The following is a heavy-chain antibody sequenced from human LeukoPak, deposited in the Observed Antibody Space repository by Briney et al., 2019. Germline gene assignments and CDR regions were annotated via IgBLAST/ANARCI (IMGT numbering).Heavy chain of an antibody. CDR2: TYYRSKWYN. Sequence: SQTLSLTCAISGDSISSNNGAWNWIRQSSSRGLEWLGRTYYRSKWYNDYAVSMEGRITINPDTSENQFSLQLNSVTPEGTAVYYCARDLGNSGWYTFDYWGQGTLVTVSS. D-gene: IGHD6-19*01. V-gene: IGHV6-1*01. J-gene: IGHJ4*02. CDR3: ARDLGNSGWYTFDY. CDR1: GDSISSNNGA.